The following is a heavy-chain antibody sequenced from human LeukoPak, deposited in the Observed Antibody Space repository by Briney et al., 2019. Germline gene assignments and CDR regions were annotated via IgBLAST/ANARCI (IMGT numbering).Heavy chain of an antibody. CDR2: INSDGSST. J-gene: IGHJ4*02. Sequence: PGGSLRLSCAASGFTFSSHWMHWVRQAPGKGLAWVSRINSDGSSTSYADSVKGRFTISRDNAKNTLYLQMNSLRAEDTAVYYCASARSSVAGHGNGYWGQGTLVTVSS. D-gene: IGHD6-19*01. CDR1: GFTFSSHW. V-gene: IGHV3-74*01. CDR3: ASARSSVAGHGNGY.